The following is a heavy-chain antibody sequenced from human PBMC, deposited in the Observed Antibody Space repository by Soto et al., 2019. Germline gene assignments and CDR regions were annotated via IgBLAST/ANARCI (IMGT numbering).Heavy chain of an antibody. CDR1: GGSISSAGYS. D-gene: IGHD2-8*02. V-gene: IGHV4-30-2*01. CDR2: MYHSGSF. J-gene: IGHJ6*02. CDR3: PRGGYRTGGICYYYYGLDV. Sequence: PSETLSLTCVVSGGSISSAGYSWSWVRQPQGKGLEWIGYMYHSGSFYYKPSLKSRVTISIDKSKNQFSLKLSSVTAADTAVYYCPRGGYRTGGICYYYYGLDVWGQGITVTVSS.